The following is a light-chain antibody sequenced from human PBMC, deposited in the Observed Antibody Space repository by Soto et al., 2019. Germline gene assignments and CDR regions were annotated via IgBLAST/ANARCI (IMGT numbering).Light chain of an antibody. V-gene: IGLV2-8*01. CDR1: SSDVGGYIY. CDR3: SSYAGSNYV. CDR2: EVN. Sequence: QSVLAQPPSAYGSPGQSVTISCTGTSSDVGGYIYVSWYQQHPGKVPKLMIYEVNKRPSGVPDRSSGSRSGNTASLTVSGLQTEDEADYYCSSYAGSNYVFGTGTKVTVL. J-gene: IGLJ1*01.